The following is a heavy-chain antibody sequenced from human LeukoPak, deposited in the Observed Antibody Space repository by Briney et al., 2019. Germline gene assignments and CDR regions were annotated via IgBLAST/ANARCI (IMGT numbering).Heavy chain of an antibody. J-gene: IGHJ4*02. Sequence: GGSLRLSCAASGFTFSDYNMRWIRQAPGRGLEWVSGINWNGGSTGYADSVKGRFTISRDNAKNSLYLQMNSLRAEDTALYHCARARGTYYDILTGHYYFDHWGQGTLVTVSS. CDR3: ARARGTYYDILTGHYYFDH. D-gene: IGHD3-9*01. V-gene: IGHV3-20*01. CDR1: GFTFSDYN. CDR2: INWNGGST.